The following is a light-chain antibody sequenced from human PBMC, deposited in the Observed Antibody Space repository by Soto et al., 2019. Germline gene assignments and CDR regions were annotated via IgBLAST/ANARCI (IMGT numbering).Light chain of an antibody. V-gene: IGKV1-39*01. J-gene: IGKJ4*01. Sequence: DIEMTQSPSSLSASLGDRVTITCRASQSINKYLNWYQQRSGQAPKLLIYFASTLQRAVPFRFSGDGSGTAVTLTITNSQPEDIGTYYCKQGYLFPLTFGGGTEVEI. CDR3: KQGYLFPLT. CDR2: FAS. CDR1: QSINKY.